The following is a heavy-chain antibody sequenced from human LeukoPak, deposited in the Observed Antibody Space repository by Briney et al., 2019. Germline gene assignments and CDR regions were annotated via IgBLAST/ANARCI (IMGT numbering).Heavy chain of an antibody. J-gene: IGHJ3*02. CDR2: INEDGSEE. D-gene: IGHD3-22*01. CDR3: ANYYDSSGYYALDM. V-gene: IGHV3-7*01. Sequence: GGSLRLSCAASGFTFSRYWMSWVRQAPGKGREWVANINEDGSEENYVDSVKGRFTISRDNAKNSLYLEMSSLTAEDTAVYYCANYYDSSGYYALDMWGQGTMVTVSP. CDR1: GFTFSRYW.